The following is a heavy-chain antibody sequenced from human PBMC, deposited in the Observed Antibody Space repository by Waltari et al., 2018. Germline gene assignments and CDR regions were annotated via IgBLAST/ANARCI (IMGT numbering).Heavy chain of an antibody. V-gene: IGHV3-7*01. CDR3: ATEWSADY. J-gene: IGHJ4*02. D-gene: IGHD2-15*01. Sequence: VQMEESGGGLVQPGGSLRLSCAASGFTFSNYWMNWVRQAPGKGLEWVANIKQDGSQKNYVDSVKGRFTISRDNAKSSLYLQMNSLRGEDTAVYYCATEWSADYWGQGALVTVSS. CDR2: IKQDGSQK. CDR1: GFTFSNYW.